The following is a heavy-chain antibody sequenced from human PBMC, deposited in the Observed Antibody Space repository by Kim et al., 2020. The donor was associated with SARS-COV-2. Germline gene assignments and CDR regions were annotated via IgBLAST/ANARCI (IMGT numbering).Heavy chain of an antibody. CDR2: ISGSGGST. V-gene: IGHV3-23*01. CDR1: GFTFSSYA. Sequence: GGSLRLSCAASGFTFSSYAMSWVRQAPGKGLEWVSAISGSGGSTYYADSVKGRFTISRDNSKNTLYLQMNSLRAEDTAVYYCAKLSFGEYYYYYGMDVWGQGTTVTVSS. J-gene: IGHJ6*02. D-gene: IGHD3-10*01. CDR3: AKLSFGEYYYYYGMDV.